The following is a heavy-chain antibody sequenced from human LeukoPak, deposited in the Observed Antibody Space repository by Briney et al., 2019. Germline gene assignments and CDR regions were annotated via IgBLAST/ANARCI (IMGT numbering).Heavy chain of an antibody. V-gene: IGHV3-66*01. CDR3: ARGSIVGATWYAFDI. CDR2: IYSGGST. CDR1: GFTVSSNY. D-gene: IGHD1-26*01. Sequence: GGSLRLSCAASGFTVSSNYMTWVRQAPGKGLEWVSVIYSGGSTNYADSVKGRFTISRDNSKNTLYLQMNSLRAEDTAVYYCARGSIVGATWYAFDIWGQGTMVTVSS. J-gene: IGHJ3*02.